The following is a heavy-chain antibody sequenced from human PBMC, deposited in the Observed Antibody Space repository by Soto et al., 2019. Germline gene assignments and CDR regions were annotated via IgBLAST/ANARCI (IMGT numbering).Heavy chain of an antibody. J-gene: IGHJ5*02. CDR3: AKRPLATVFGVAGNRFDP. Sequence: EVQLLESGGGLVQPGGSLRLSCAASGFTFSTYAMTWVRQAPGKGLEWVSGISGSGGSTYYADSVKGRFTISRANSKNTLYLQMNSLRAEDTAVYYCAKRPLATVFGVAGNRFDPWGQGTLVTVSS. V-gene: IGHV3-23*01. D-gene: IGHD3-3*01. CDR1: GFTFSTYA. CDR2: ISGSGGST.